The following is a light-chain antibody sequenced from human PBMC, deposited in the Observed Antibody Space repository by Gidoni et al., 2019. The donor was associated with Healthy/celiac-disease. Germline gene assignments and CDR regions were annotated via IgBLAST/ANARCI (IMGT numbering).Light chain of an antibody. J-gene: IGKJ4*01. V-gene: IGKV1-8*01. CDR1: QGISSY. CDR3: QQHYSYRLT. CDR2: AAS. Sequence: AIRMTQSPSSLSASTGDRVTITCRASQGISSYLAWYQQKPGKAPKLLIYAASTLQSGVPSRFSGSGSGTDFTLTISCLQSEDFATYYCQQHYSYRLTFGGGTKVEIK.